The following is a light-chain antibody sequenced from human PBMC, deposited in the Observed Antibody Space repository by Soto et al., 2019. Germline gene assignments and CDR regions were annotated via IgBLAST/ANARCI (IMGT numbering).Light chain of an antibody. V-gene: IGKV2-28*01. J-gene: IGKJ5*01. CDR1: QSLLHSNGKNY. CDR2: LGS. Sequence: DCVMTQSPRSLAVTPGEPAAISCRSNQSLLHSNGKNYLDWFLQKPGQSPQVLINLGSNRASGVPDRFSGSGSGTDFTLKISRVEAEDVGVYYCMQGLHIPITFGQGTRLEIK. CDR3: MQGLHIPIT.